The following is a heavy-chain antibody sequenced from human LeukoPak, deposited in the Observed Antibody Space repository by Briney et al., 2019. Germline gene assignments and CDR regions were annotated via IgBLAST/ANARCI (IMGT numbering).Heavy chain of an antibody. CDR3: ARLTTVAPGIAATGTDYAFDI. V-gene: IGHV4-59*01. CDR1: GGSISTNY. J-gene: IGHJ3*02. Sequence: SETLSLTCTVSGGSISTNYWSWIRQPPGKGLEWIGYVNYIGSTNYNPSLNSRVIISVDRSTNQFSLKLNSLTAADTAVYYCARLTTVAPGIAATGTDYAFDIWGQGTKVTVSS. D-gene: IGHD6-13*01. CDR2: VNYIGST.